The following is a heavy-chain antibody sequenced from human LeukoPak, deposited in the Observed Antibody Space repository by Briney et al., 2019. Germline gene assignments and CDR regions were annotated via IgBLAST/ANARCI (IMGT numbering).Heavy chain of an antibody. CDR2: IKSDGSGT. J-gene: IGHJ4*02. CDR1: GFTFSTYW. V-gene: IGHV3-74*01. D-gene: IGHD2-8*01. CDR3: TRSVNHAFDY. Sequence: GGSLRLSCAASGFTFSTYWMHWVRQAPGKGLVWVSRIKSDGSGTIYADSVKRRFTISRDNAKNTLYLQMNSLRVEDTAVYYCTRSVNHAFDYWGQGTLVTVSS.